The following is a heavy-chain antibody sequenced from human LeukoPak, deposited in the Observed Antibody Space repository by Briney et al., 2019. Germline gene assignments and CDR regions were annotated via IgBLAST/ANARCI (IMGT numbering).Heavy chain of an antibody. D-gene: IGHD2-15*01. CDR2: NSGSGDST. V-gene: IGHV3-23*01. CDR1: GFTFSTYA. Sequence: GGSLRLSCAASGFTFSTYAMSWVRQAPGKGLEWVSANSGSGDSTYYADSVKGRFTISRDNSKNTVYLQMNSLRAEDTAVYYCARSATIPYWGQGTLVTVSS. CDR3: ARSATIPY. J-gene: IGHJ4*02.